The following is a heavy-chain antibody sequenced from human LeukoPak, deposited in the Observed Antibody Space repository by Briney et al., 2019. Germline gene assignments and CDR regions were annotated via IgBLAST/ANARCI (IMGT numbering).Heavy chain of an antibody. D-gene: IGHD5-24*01. CDR3: ARDGSAYNYDY. CDR2: INNDGSYI. V-gene: IGHV3-74*01. Sequence: GGSLRLSCAASGFTFSPSWMHWVRQAPGKGLEWVSRINNDGSYINYADSVKGRFTISRDNAKNTLNLQMNSLRAEDTAVYFCARDGSAYNYDYWGQGVLVTVSS. J-gene: IGHJ4*02. CDR1: GFTFSPSW.